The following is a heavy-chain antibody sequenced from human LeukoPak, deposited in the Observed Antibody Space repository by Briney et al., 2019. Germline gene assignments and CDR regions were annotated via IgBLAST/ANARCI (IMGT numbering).Heavy chain of an antibody. V-gene: IGHV4-61*02. CDR3: ARGRKYSYGYRVNELGSGYFDN. CDR2: IYTSGST. J-gene: IGHJ4*02. D-gene: IGHD5-18*01. Sequence: SETLSLTCTVSGNSISSGDYYWSWIRQPAGKGLEWIGRIYTSGSTTYNPSLKSRVTISVDTSKNQFSLKLSSVTAADTAVYYCARGRKYSYGYRVNELGSGYFDNWGQGTLVTVSS. CDR1: GNSISSGDYY.